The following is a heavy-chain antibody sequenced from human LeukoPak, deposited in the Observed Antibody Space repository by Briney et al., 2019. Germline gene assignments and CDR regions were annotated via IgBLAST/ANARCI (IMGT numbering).Heavy chain of an antibody. J-gene: IGHJ4*02. D-gene: IGHD2-21*01. CDR2: VSAYNGNT. CDR1: GFPFTNYG. CDR3: ARGHAFPDY. V-gene: IGHV1-18*01. Sequence: EASVKVSCKASGFPFTNYGFSWVRQAPGQGLEWMGWVSAYNGNTNYAQKFQDRVTMTTDTSTTTAYMGLRSLRSDDTAVYYCARGHAFPDYWGQGTLVTVSS.